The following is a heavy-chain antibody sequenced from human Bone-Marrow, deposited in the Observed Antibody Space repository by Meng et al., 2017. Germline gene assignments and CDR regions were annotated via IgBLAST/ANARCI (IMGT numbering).Heavy chain of an antibody. J-gene: IGHJ4*02. D-gene: IGHD6-13*01. Sequence: LVHTVAEGKSPGASVTAPSKASGSTFAAYWLHWVRRAPGQGLEWMGRINPKSGDTHYAQRFQGRVTMTGDTSISTAYMELSGLRSDDTAMYYCARDEDISAAGKLFGDYWGQGTLVTVSS. CDR1: GSTFAAYW. CDR3: ARDEDISAAGKLFGDY. V-gene: IGHV1-2*06. CDR2: INPKSGDT.